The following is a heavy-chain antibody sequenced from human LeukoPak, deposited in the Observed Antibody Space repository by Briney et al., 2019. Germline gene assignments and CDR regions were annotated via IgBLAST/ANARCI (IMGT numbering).Heavy chain of an antibody. CDR1: GLTFSRNG. CDR2: IQYDGSSK. D-gene: IGHD2-21*01. V-gene: IGHV3-30*02. J-gene: IGHJ5*02. Sequence: GGSLRLSCAASGLTFSRNGMHWVRQAPGKGLEWLAFIQYDGSSKYYADSVKGRFTVARDNSKNTLWLQMNILRVEDTAVYYCAREVSAQAIHGFDPWGQGTLVTVSS. CDR3: AREVSAQAIHGFDP.